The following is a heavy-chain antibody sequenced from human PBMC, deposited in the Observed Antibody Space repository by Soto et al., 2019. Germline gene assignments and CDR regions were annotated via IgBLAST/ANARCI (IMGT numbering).Heavy chain of an antibody. V-gene: IGHV4-34*01. CDR3: ERYGEVTPRRYGMDV. Sequence: SETLSLTCAVYGGSFSGYQWSWIRQAPGKGLEWIGEINHSGSTNYSPSLKSRVTISIDTSKNQFSLMLSSVTAADTAMYYCERYGEVTPRRYGMDVWGQGTKVTVSS. CDR1: GGSFSGYQ. CDR2: INHSGST. J-gene: IGHJ6*02. D-gene: IGHD3-16*01.